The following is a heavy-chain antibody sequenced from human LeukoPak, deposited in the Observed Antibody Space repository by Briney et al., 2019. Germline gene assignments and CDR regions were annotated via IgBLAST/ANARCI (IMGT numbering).Heavy chain of an antibody. J-gene: IGHJ4*02. Sequence: GGSLRLSCATSGFTFSTYWMSWVRQVPGKGLEWVANIKQDGSEKYYVDSVKGRFTISRDNAKNSLYLQMNSLRAEDTAVYYCARSIAAAGQIDYWGQGTLVTVSS. V-gene: IGHV3-7*01. CDR2: IKQDGSEK. D-gene: IGHD6-13*01. CDR3: ARSIAAAGQIDY. CDR1: GFTFSTYW.